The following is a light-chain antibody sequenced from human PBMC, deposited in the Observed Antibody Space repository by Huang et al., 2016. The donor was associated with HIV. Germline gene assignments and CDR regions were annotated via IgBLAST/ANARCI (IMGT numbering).Light chain of an antibody. CDR1: QSVSSN. J-gene: IGKJ1*01. V-gene: IGKV3-15*01. CDR3: QQYNNWPWT. CDR2: GAS. Sequence: EIVMTQSPDTLSVSPGERATLRCRASQSVSSNLAWYQQKPGQAPRVLIYGASTRATGIPARFSGSGSGTEFTLTIGSLQSEDFAVYSCQQYNNWPWTFGQGTRVEIK.